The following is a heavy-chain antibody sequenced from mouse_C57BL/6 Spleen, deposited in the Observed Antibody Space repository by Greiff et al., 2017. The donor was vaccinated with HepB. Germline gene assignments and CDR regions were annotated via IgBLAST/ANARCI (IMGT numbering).Heavy chain of an antibody. CDR3: ANWDGFAY. CDR2: IYPRSGNT. D-gene: IGHD4-1*01. J-gene: IGHJ3*01. CDR1: GYTFTSYG. Sequence: QVHVKQSGAELARPGASVKLSCKASGYTFTSYGISWVKQRTGQGLEWIGEIYPRSGNTYYNEKFKGKATLTADKSSSTAYMELRSLTSEDSAVYFCANWDGFAYWGQGTLVTVSA. V-gene: IGHV1-81*01.